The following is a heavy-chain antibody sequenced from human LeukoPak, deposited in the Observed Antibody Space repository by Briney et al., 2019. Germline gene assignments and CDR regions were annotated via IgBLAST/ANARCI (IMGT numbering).Heavy chain of an antibody. CDR1: GFTVSSNY. CDR2: IYSGGST. CDR3: ARYEEYYYDSSGYPRGGYYYGMDV. V-gene: IGHV3-53*01. Sequence: PGGSLRLSCAASGFTVSSNYMSWVRQAPGKGLEWVSVIYSGGSTYYADSVKGRFTISRDNSKNTLYLQMNSLRAEDTAVYYCARYEEYYYDSSGYPRGGYYYGMDVWGQGTTVTVSS. J-gene: IGHJ6*02. D-gene: IGHD3-22*01.